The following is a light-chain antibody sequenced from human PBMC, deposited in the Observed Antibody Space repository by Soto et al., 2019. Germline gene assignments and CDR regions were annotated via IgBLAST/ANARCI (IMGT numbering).Light chain of an antibody. J-gene: IGLJ1*01. CDR2: GVS. Sequence: QSVRTQPASVSGSPGQSITISCTGTTSDVSIYNYVSWYQQHPGKAPKLMIYGVSNRPSGVSNRFSGAKSGHTASLTISGLQVEDEADYYCCSYTSSTNYVFGPGTKVTV. CDR1: TSDVSIYNY. V-gene: IGLV2-14*01. CDR3: CSYTSSTNYV.